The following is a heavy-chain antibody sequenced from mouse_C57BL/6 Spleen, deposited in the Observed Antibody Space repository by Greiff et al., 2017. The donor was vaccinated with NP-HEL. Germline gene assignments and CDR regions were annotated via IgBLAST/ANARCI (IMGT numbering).Heavy chain of an antibody. J-gene: IGHJ4*01. CDR2: IYPGDGDT. V-gene: IGHV1-82*01. CDR3: ARSGRRGYAMDY. CDR1: GYAFSSSW. Sequence: QVQLQQSGPELVKPGASVKISCKASGYAFSSSWMNWVKQRPGKGLEWIGRIYPGDGDTNYNGKFKGKATLTADKSSSTAYMQLSSLTSEDSAVYFCARSGRRGYAMDYWGQGTSVTVSS. D-gene: IGHD1-1*01.